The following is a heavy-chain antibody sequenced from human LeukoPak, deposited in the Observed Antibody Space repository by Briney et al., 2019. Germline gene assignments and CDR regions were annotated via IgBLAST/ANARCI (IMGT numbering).Heavy chain of an antibody. J-gene: IGHJ4*02. CDR2: INWNGGST. CDR1: GFTFDDYG. V-gene: IGHV3-20*01. CDR3: ARGSMIVVVTPVDY. Sequence: GGSLRLSCAASGFTFDDYGMSWVRQAPGKGLEWVSGINWNGGSTGYADSVKGRFTISRDNAKNSLYLQMNSLRAEDTALYHCARGSMIVVVTPVDYWGQGTLVTVSS. D-gene: IGHD3-22*01.